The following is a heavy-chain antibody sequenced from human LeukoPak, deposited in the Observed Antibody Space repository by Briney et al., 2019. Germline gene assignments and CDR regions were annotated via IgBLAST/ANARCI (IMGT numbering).Heavy chain of an antibody. CDR3: ARGVRGVIIDY. CDR1: GFTVSSNY. Sequence: GGSLRLSCAASGFTVSSNYMSWVRQAPGKGLEWVANIRHDGSEKYYEDSVKGRFTISRDNAKNSLYLQMNSLRAEDTAVYYCARGVRGVIIDYWGQGTLVTISS. J-gene: IGHJ4*02. V-gene: IGHV3-7*01. CDR2: IRHDGSEK. D-gene: IGHD3-10*02.